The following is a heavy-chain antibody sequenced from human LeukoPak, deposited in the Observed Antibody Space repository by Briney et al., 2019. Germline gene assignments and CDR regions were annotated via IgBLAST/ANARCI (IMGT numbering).Heavy chain of an antibody. CDR1: GFTFSSYA. Sequence: GGSLRLSCAASGFTFSSYAMSWVRQAPGKGLEWVSAISSSGSTIYYADSVKGRFTISRDNAKNSLYLQMNSLRAEDTAVYYCARVSCSSTSCYLFYYGMDVWGQGTTVTVSS. CDR3: ARVSCSSTSCYLFYYGMDV. J-gene: IGHJ6*02. CDR2: ISSSGSTI. V-gene: IGHV3-21*04. D-gene: IGHD2-2*01.